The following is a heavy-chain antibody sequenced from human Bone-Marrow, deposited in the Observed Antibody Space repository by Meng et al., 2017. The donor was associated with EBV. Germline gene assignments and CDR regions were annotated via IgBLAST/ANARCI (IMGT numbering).Heavy chain of an antibody. CDR3: AGGGYFQTH. CDR2: IYYTGST. D-gene: IGHD2-21*01. CDR1: GDSISNYY. J-gene: IGHJ4*02. V-gene: IGHV4-59*01. Sequence: QVQLQASGPGLVKPSETLSLTCPVSGDSISNYYWSWIRQSPAKGLEWIGYIYYTGSTKYNPSLKSRVTISVDTSKDQFSLRLSSVTTADTAVYYCAGGGYFQTHWGQGTLVTVSS.